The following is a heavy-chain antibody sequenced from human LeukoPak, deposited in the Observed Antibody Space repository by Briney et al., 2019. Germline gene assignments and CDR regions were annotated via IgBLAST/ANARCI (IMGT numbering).Heavy chain of an antibody. Sequence: PGTLSLTCTVSGGSISSYYWSWIRQPPGKRLEWIGYIYYSGSTNYNPSLKSRVTISVDTSKNQFSLKLSSVTAADTAVYYCARSNYDILTGYHYNWFDPWGQGTLVTVSS. J-gene: IGHJ5*02. CDR2: IYYSGST. D-gene: IGHD3-9*01. V-gene: IGHV4-59*08. CDR3: ARSNYDILTGYHYNWFDP. CDR1: GGSISSYY.